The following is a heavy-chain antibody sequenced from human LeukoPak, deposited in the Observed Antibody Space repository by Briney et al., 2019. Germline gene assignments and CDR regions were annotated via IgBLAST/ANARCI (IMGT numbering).Heavy chain of an antibody. Sequence: GGSLRLSCAASGFTFSSYAMSWVRQAPGKGLEWVSAISGSGGSTYYADSVKGRFTISRDNSKNTLYLQMNSLRAEDTAVYYCAKIAARLLEWLLVYPPSDYWGQGTLVTVSS. D-gene: IGHD3-3*01. CDR1: GFTFSSYA. V-gene: IGHV3-23*01. J-gene: IGHJ4*02. CDR3: AKIAARLLEWLLVYPPSDY. CDR2: ISGSGGST.